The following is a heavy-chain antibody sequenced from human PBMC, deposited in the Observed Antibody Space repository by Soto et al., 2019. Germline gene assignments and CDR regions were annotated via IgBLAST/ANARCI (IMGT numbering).Heavy chain of an antibody. D-gene: IGHD3-22*01. CDR3: ARARPTYYYDSSGYYYFDY. J-gene: IGHJ4*02. CDR2: IYYSGST. Sequence: PSETLSLTCTVSGGSISSYYWSWIRRPPGKGLEWIGYIYYSGSTNYNPSLKSRVTISVDTSKNQFSLKLSSVTAADTAVYYCARARPTYYYDSSGYYYFDYWGQGTLVTVSS. CDR1: GGSISSYY. V-gene: IGHV4-59*01.